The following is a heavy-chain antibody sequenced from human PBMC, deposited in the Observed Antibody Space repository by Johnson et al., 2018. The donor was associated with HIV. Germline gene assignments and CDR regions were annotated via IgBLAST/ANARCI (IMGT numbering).Heavy chain of an antibody. J-gene: IGHJ3*02. CDR1: GFTFSSYA. Sequence: VQLVESGGGLVQPGGSLRLSCAASGFTFSSYAMSWVRQAPGKGLEWVSAISGSGGSTYYADSVKGRFTISRDNYKNTLYLQMNSLRAEDTAVYYCASHRDVAPGEGVAFDIWGQGTMVTVSS. V-gene: IGHV3-23*04. CDR2: ISGSGGST. D-gene: IGHD4-17*01. CDR3: ASHRDVAPGEGVAFDI.